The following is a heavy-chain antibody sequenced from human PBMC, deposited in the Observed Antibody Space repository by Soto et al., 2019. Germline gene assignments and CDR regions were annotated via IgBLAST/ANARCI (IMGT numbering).Heavy chain of an antibody. D-gene: IGHD3-22*01. CDR3: ARTHDSSGYYYYYYGMDV. CDR1: GYTFTSYG. V-gene: IGHV1-18*01. J-gene: IGHJ6*02. Sequence: ASVKVSCKASGYTFTSYGISWVRQAPGQGLEWMGWISAYNGNTNYAQKLQGRVTMTTDTSTSTAYVELRSLRSDDTAVYYCARTHDSSGYYYYYYGMDVWGQGTTVTVSS. CDR2: ISAYNGNT.